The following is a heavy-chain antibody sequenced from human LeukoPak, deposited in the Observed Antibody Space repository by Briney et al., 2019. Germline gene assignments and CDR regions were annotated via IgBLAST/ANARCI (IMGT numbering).Heavy chain of an antibody. D-gene: IGHD6-13*01. Sequence: AGGSMRLSCQGSGHSFTDYWIGWVRQMPGKGLEWMGVIYLGDSDARYSPSFQGQVTISVDKSITTAYLQWSSLEASDTAMYYCARLYTTSWKGPGYFDYWGQGTLVTVSS. CDR3: ARLYTTSWKGPGYFDY. J-gene: IGHJ4*02. CDR2: IYLGDSDA. V-gene: IGHV5-51*01. CDR1: GHSFTDYW.